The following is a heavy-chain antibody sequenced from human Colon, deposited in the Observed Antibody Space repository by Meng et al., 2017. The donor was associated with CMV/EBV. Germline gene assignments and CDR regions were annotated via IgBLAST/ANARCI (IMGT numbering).Heavy chain of an antibody. D-gene: IGHD3-3*01. J-gene: IGHJ4*02. V-gene: IGHV4-61*01. Sequence: SETLSLTCTVSGGSVNSGNYYWSWIRQTPGKGLEWIGYIYYSGSTNYNPSLKSRVTISLDTSKNQFSLKVSSVTAADTAVYYRATSHYDYWSGYYYWGQGTLVTVSS. CDR1: GGSVNSGNYY. CDR2: IYYSGST. CDR3: ATSHYDYWSGYYY.